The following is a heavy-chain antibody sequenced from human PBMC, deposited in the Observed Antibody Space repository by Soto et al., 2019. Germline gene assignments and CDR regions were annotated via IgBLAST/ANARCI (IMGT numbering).Heavy chain of an antibody. CDR3: ARASQRGAARPVHHY. CDR2: INPNSGGT. V-gene: IGHV1-2*02. CDR1: GYTFTGYY. Sequence: QVQLVQSGAEVKKPGASVKVSCKASGYTFTGYYMHWVRQAPGQGLEWMGWINPNSGGTNYAQKFQGRVTMTRDTSISTAYMELSRLRSNDTAVYYCARASQRGAARPVHHYWGQGTLVTVSS. D-gene: IGHD6-6*01. J-gene: IGHJ4*02.